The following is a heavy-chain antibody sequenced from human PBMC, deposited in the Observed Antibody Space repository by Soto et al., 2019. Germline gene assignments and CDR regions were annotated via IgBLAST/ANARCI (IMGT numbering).Heavy chain of an antibody. D-gene: IGHD5-12*01. J-gene: IGHJ3*02. CDR3: ARDPSRWLQLIGKDAFDI. Sequence: GGSLRLSCAASGFTFSSYSMNWVRQAPGKGLEWVSYISSSSSTIYYADSVKGRFTISRDNAKNSPYLQMNSLRDEDTAVYYCARDPSRWLQLIGKDAFDIWGQGTMVTVSS. CDR2: ISSSSSTI. V-gene: IGHV3-48*02. CDR1: GFTFSSYS.